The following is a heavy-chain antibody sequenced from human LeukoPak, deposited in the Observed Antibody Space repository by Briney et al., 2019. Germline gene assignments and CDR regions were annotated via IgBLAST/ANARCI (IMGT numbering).Heavy chain of an antibody. J-gene: IGHJ4*02. CDR1: GFTLSSYS. CDR2: ISSSSSYI. D-gene: IGHD3-22*01. V-gene: IGHV3-21*01. Sequence: GGSLRLSCAASGFTLSSYSMNWVRQAPGKGLEWVSPISSSSSYIYYADSVKGRFTISRDNAKNSLYLQMNSMRAEDTAVYYCARDRLYYYDSSGYQGDFDYWGQGTLVTVSS. CDR3: ARDRLYYYDSSGYQGDFDY.